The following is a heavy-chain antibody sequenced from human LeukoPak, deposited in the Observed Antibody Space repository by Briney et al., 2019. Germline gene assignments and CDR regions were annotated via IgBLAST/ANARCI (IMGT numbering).Heavy chain of an antibody. CDR1: GCTFTGYY. D-gene: IGHD6-13*01. CDR3: ARSYSSSWFLYYYGMDV. Sequence: PEASVKVSCKASGCTFTGYYMHWVRQAPGQGLEWMGWINPNSGGTNYAQKFQGWVTMTRDTSISTAYMELSRLRSDDTAVYYCARSYSSSWFLYYYGMDVWGQGTTVTVSS. J-gene: IGHJ6*02. CDR2: INPNSGGT. V-gene: IGHV1-2*04.